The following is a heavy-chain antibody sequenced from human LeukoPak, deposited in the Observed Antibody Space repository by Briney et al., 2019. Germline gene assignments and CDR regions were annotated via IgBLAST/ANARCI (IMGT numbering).Heavy chain of an antibody. D-gene: IGHD1-26*01. CDR1: GYSFTSYW. Sequence: GGSLKISCEGPGYSFTSYWISWVRQMPGKGLEWLGRIDPSDSYTNYSPSFQGHVTISADKSISTAYLQWSSLKASDSAMYYCARRGIGGSRTFFDYWGQGTLVTVSS. V-gene: IGHV5-10-1*01. CDR3: ARRGIGGSRTFFDY. CDR2: IDPSDSYT. J-gene: IGHJ4*02.